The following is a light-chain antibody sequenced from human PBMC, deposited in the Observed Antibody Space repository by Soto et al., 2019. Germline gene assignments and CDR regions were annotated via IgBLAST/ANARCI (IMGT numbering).Light chain of an antibody. CDR2: DAS. J-gene: IGKJ4*01. CDR3: QQRTNSALT. Sequence: ETVLTQSPATLSLSPGERATLSCRASQSVSSYLAWYQHKPGQAPRLLIYDASKRATGIPARFSGSGSGTDFTLTISSLEPADFAVYYCQQRTNSALTFGGGTKVEIK. V-gene: IGKV3-11*01. CDR1: QSVSSY.